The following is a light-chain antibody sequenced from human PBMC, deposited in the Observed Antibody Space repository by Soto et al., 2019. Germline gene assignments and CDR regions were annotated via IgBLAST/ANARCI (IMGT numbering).Light chain of an antibody. V-gene: IGKV3-15*01. CDR1: QGVTTN. J-gene: IGKJ5*01. CDR2: DVS. CDR3: QQYNNWPFS. Sequence: EIVTTQSPATLSVSPGERATLSFRASQGVTTNFAWYQQKSGQSPRLLIYDVSTRATGVPARFSGTGSETDFTLTISGLQSEDSAVYFCQQYNNWPFSFGQGTRLEIK.